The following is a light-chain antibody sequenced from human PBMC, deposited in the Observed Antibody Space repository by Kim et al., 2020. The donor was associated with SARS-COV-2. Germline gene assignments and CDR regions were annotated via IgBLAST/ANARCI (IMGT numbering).Light chain of an antibody. Sequence: SYELTQPPSVSVAPGKTARITCGGNNIGSKSVHWYQQQPGQAPVLVIYYDSDRPSGIPERFSGSNSGNTATLTISRVEAGDEADYYCQASDSSSEHVVFG. J-gene: IGLJ2*01. CDR2: YDS. CDR1: NIGSKS. CDR3: QASDSSSEHVV. V-gene: IGLV3-21*04.